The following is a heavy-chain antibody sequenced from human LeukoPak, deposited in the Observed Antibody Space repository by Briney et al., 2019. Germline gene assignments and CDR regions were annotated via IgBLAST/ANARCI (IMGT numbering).Heavy chain of an antibody. J-gene: IGHJ5*02. CDR1: GGSFSGYY. CDR3: ARAYCSGGSCYRHNWFDP. Sequence: SETLSLTCAVYGGSFSGYYWSWIRQPPGKGLEWIGEINHSGSTNYNPSLKSRVTISVDTSKNQFSLKLSSVTAADTAVYYCARAYCSGGSCYRHNWFDPWGQGTLVTVSS. V-gene: IGHV4-34*01. D-gene: IGHD2-15*01. CDR2: INHSGST.